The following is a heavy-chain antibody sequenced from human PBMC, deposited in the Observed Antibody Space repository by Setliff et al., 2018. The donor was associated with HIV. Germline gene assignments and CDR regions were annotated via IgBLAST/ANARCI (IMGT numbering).Heavy chain of an antibody. CDR1: GGSFSVYY. CDR2: INHSGRT. J-gene: IGHJ6*03. Sequence: SETLSLTCTVYGGSFSVYYWSWIRQAPGKGLEWIGEINHSGRTNYNPSLKSRVTISVDTSKNQFSLTLSSLTAADTAVYYCARGPPAEDYYYYMDVWGEGTTVTVSS. V-gene: IGHV4-34*01. CDR3: ARGPPAEDYYYYMDV.